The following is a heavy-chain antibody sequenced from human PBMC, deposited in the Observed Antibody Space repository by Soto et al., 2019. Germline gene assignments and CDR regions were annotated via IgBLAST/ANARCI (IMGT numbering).Heavy chain of an antibody. J-gene: IGHJ4*02. CDR2: ISSSSSYI. CDR3: ARDYYSDSSGYYSGFDY. D-gene: IGHD3-22*01. CDR1: GFTFSSYS. Sequence: GGSLRLSCAASGFTFSSYSMNWVRQAPGKGLEWVSSISSSSSYIYYADSVKGRFTISRDNAKNSLYLQMNSLRAEDTAVYYCARDYYSDSSGYYSGFDYWGQGTLVTVSS. V-gene: IGHV3-21*01.